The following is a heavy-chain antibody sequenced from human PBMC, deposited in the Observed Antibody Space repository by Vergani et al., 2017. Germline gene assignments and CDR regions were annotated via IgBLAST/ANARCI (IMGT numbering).Heavy chain of an antibody. V-gene: IGHV1-3*01. CDR3: ASTYCGCDCYNLPFDY. CDR1: GYTFTSYA. J-gene: IGHJ4*02. D-gene: IGHD2-21*01. CDR2: INAGNGNT. Sequence: QVQLVQSGAEVKKPGASVKVSCKASGYTFTSYAMHWVRQAPGQRLEWMGWINAGNGNTKYSQKFQGRVTITRDTSASTAYMELSSLRSEDTAVYYCASTYCGCDCYNLPFDYWGQGTLVTVSS.